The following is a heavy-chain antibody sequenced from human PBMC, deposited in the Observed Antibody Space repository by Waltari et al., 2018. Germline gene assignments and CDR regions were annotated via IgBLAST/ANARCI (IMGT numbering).Heavy chain of an antibody. D-gene: IGHD1-26*01. V-gene: IGHV3-23*01. CDR3: AKDETGLLFLVFDS. Sequence: EVQLMESGGGLVQPGGSLRLSCAASGFAFGNYAMSWVRQAPGKGLEWDSALSDSGKHTYYADSVKGRFTISRDNSKKTLYLQMNSLTVEDTAVYYCAKDETGLLFLVFDSWGPGTLVTVSS. J-gene: IGHJ4*02. CDR1: GFAFGNYA. CDR2: LSDSGKHT.